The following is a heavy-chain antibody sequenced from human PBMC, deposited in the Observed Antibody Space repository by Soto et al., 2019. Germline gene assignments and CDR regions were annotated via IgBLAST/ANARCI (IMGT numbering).Heavy chain of an antibody. V-gene: IGHV4-31*03. Sequence: SETLSLTCTVSGGSISSGGYYWSWIRQHPGKGLEWIGYIYYSGSTYYNPSLKSRVTISVDTSKNQFSLKLSSVTAADTAVYYCARFQWEPPYYFDYWGQGTLVTVSP. D-gene: IGHD1-26*01. CDR3: ARFQWEPPYYFDY. J-gene: IGHJ4*02. CDR1: GGSISSGGYY. CDR2: IYYSGST.